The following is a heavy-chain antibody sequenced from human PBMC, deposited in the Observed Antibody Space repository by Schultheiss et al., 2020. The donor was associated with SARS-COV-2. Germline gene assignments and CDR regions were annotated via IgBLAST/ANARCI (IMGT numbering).Heavy chain of an antibody. CDR3: ARDRGSYYGYYYYYYMDV. J-gene: IGHJ6*03. V-gene: IGHV1-69*04. D-gene: IGHD1-26*01. CDR2: IIPILNIA. CDR1: GGTFSSYT. Sequence: SVKVSCKASGGTFSSYTISWVRQAPGQGLEWMGRIIPILNIANYAQKFQGRVTITADESTSTAYMELSSLRSDDTAVYYCARDRGSYYGYYYYYYMDVWGKGTTVTVSS.